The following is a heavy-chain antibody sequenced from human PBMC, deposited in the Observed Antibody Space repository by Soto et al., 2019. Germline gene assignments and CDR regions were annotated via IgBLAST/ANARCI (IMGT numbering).Heavy chain of an antibody. CDR3: ARHDDSSGWYEGKDAFDI. CDR1: GYSFTSYW. CDR2: IDPSDSYT. D-gene: IGHD6-19*01. V-gene: IGHV5-10-1*01. J-gene: IGHJ3*02. Sequence: PVESLKISCKGSGYSFTSYWISWVRQMPGKGLEWMGRIDPSDSYTNYSPSFQGHVTISADKSISTAYLQWSSLKASDTAMYYCARHDDSSGWYEGKDAFDIWGQGTMVTVSS.